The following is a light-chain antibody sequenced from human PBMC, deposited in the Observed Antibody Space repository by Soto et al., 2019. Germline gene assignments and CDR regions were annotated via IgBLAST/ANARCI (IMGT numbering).Light chain of an antibody. V-gene: IGKV1-33*01. J-gene: IGKJ5*01. CDR2: DAS. CDR1: QNINDY. Sequence: DLQMTQSPSSLSASVGDSVTIXXQASQNINDYLNWYQQKPGRAPQFLIYDASNLEAGVPSRFRGSGSGTDFTFTISRLQPEDIATYYCQQYENLPTFGQGTRLEIK. CDR3: QQYENLPT.